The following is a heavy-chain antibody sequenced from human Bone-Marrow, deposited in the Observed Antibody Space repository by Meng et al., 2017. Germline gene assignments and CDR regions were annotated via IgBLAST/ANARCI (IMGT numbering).Heavy chain of an antibody. CDR1: GFTFSNYW. CDR3: ARADNRGACEDFDY. CDR2: IMQDGSEK. D-gene: IGHD1-14*01. J-gene: IGHJ4*02. V-gene: IGHV3-7*03. Sequence: GESLKISCAASGFTFSNYWLSWLRQAPGKGLEWVANIMQDGSEKDYVDSVKGRFTISRDNVRNSMHVQMNGLRAEDTAVYYCARADNRGACEDFDYWGQGTLVTVSS.